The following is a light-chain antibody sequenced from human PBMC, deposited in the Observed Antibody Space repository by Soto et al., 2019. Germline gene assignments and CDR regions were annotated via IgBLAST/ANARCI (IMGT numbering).Light chain of an antibody. CDR3: QSYDSNLSEV. CDR2: EGS. J-gene: IGLJ1*01. V-gene: IGLV2-14*02. CDR1: SSDVGSYNL. Sequence: QSVLTQPASLSGSPGQSITISCTGTSSDVGSYNLVSWYQQHPGKAPKLMIYEGSKRPSGVSNRFSGSKSGNTASLAITGLQTEDEAVYYCQSYDSNLSEVFGPGTKVTVL.